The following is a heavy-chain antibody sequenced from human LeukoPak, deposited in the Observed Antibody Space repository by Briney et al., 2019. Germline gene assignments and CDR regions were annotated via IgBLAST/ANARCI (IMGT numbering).Heavy chain of an antibody. CDR2: IIPILGIA. Sequence: ASVKVSCKASGGTFSSYAISWVRQAPGQGLEWMGRIIPILGIANYAQKFQGRVTITADKSTSTAYMELSSLRSEDTAVYYCAREEGTTVVTHDYWGQGTLVTVSS. V-gene: IGHV1-69*04. J-gene: IGHJ4*02. D-gene: IGHD4-23*01. CDR3: AREEGTTVVTHDY. CDR1: GGTFSSYA.